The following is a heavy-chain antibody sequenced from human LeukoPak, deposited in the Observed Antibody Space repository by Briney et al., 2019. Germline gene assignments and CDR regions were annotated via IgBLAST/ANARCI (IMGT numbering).Heavy chain of an antibody. CDR3: ARHRYSGSYSK. CDR2: IYYSGST. CDR1: GGSISSSSYY. Sequence: KPSETLSLTCTVPGGSISSSSYYWGWIRQPPGKGLEWIGSIYYSGSTYYNPSLKSRVSISVDTSKNQFSLKLSSVTAADTAVYYCARHRYSGSYSKWGQGTLVTVSS. D-gene: IGHD1-26*01. V-gene: IGHV4-39*01. J-gene: IGHJ4*02.